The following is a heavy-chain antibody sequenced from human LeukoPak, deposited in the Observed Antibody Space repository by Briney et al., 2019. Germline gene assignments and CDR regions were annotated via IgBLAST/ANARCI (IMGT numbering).Heavy chain of an antibody. V-gene: IGHV6-1*01. Sequence: SQTLSLTCAISGGRVSSNSAAWNWIRQSPSRGLEWLGGTYYRSKGYNDYAVSVKSRITINPDTSKNQFSLQLNSVTPEDTAVYYCARGGSRSYDFWSGYNYYYYGMDVWGQGTTVTVSS. CDR3: ARGGSRSYDFWSGYNYYYYGMDV. CDR1: GGRVSSNSAA. D-gene: IGHD3-3*01. CDR2: TYYRSKGYN. J-gene: IGHJ6*02.